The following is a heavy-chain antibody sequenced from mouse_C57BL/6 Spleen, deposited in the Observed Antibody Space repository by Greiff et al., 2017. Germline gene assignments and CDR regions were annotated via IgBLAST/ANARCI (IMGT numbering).Heavy chain of an antibody. CDR1: GYTFTDYN. D-gene: IGHD3-3*01. Sequence: VQLQQSGPELVKPGASVKLSCKASGYTFTDYNMHWVKQSHGKSLEWIGYINPNNGGTSYNQKFKGQATLTVNKSSSTAYMELRSLTSEASAVYYCAREELGDLYVDYWGQGTTLTVSS. J-gene: IGHJ2*01. V-gene: IGHV1-22*01. CDR2: INPNNGGT. CDR3: AREELGDLYVDY.